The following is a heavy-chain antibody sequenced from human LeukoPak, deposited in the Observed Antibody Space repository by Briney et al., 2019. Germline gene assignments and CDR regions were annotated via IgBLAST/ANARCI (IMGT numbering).Heavy chain of an antibody. Sequence: GSLRLSCAASGFTFSSYSMNWVRQAPGKGLEWVSSISSSSSYIYYADSVKGRFTISRDNAKNTLYLQTNSLRAEDTAVYYCAKDPGIAVAGTSRAFYFFDYWGQGTLVTVSS. CDR1: GFTFSSYS. J-gene: IGHJ4*02. CDR2: ISSSSSYI. D-gene: IGHD6-19*01. CDR3: AKDPGIAVAGTSRAFYFFDY. V-gene: IGHV3-21*04.